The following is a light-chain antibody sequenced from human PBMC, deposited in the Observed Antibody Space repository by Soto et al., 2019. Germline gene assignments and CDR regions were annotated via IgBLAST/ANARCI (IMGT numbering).Light chain of an antibody. V-gene: IGKV2-28*01. CDR2: LTS. CDR1: QSLLYSNGNNY. CDR3: MQPLQTPYT. J-gene: IGKJ2*01. Sequence: DIVMTQSPLSLPVTPGEPASISCRSSQSLLYSNGNNYLDWYLQKPGQSPQLLIYLTSSLSSGVPDRFIGSGSATDFTLKISRVEDEDVGVYYFMQPLQTPYTFGQGSKLEIK.